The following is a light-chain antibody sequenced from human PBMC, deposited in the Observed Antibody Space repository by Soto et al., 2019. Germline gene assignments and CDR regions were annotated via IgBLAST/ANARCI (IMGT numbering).Light chain of an antibody. V-gene: IGKV3-15*01. J-gene: IGKJ1*01. CDR1: QRVTSN. CDR2: GAS. CDR3: QQYNYWPRT. Sequence: EIVMTQSPVTLSVSPGERATLSCRASQRVTSNLAWYQQKPGQAPRLLIYGASTRATGIPDRFSGSGSGTEFTLTISSLQSEDSAVYYCQQYNYWPRTFGQGTRVEIK.